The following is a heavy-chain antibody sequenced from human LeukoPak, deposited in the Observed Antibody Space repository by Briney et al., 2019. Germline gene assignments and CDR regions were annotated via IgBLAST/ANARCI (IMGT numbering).Heavy chain of an antibody. CDR1: GGTFIGYA. D-gene: IGHD3-22*01. V-gene: IGHV1-69*13. CDR3: ARECTDYYDTSGYYYGPIF. J-gene: IGHJ4*02. CDR2: IIPIFGTA. Sequence: GASVKVSCKASGGTFIGYAISWVRQAPGQGLEWMGGIIPIFGTANYAQKFLGRVTITADESTTTAYMELSNLRSEDTAVYYCARECTDYYDTSGYYYGPIFWGQGTLVTVSS.